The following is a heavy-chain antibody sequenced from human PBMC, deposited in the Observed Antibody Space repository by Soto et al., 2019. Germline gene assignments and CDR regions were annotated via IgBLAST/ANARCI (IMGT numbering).Heavy chain of an antibody. CDR2: ISGSAGGT. CDR3: AKAYYDSSGHDAFDI. Sequence: EVQLLESGGGLVQPGGSLRLSCAASGFTFTNYAMSWVRQAPGKGLEWVSVISGSAGGTYYADSVKGRFTISRDNSKNPLYLLMNSLRADDTAVYYCAKAYYDSSGHDAFDIWGQGTMVTVSS. V-gene: IGHV3-23*01. J-gene: IGHJ3*02. CDR1: GFTFTNYA. D-gene: IGHD3-22*01.